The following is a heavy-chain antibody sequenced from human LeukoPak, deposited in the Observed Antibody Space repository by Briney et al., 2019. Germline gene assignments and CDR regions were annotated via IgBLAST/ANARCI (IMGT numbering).Heavy chain of an antibody. D-gene: IGHD3-10*01. V-gene: IGHV3-53*01. CDR1: GFTVSNNY. Sequence: GGSLRLSCAASGFTVSNNYMSWVRQAPGKGLEWVSVIYSAGSTYYADSVKGRFTISRDNSKNTLYLQMNSLRAEDTAVYYCARDSGSGRPYYFDSWGQGTLVTVSS. J-gene: IGHJ4*02. CDR2: IYSAGST. CDR3: ARDSGSGRPYYFDS.